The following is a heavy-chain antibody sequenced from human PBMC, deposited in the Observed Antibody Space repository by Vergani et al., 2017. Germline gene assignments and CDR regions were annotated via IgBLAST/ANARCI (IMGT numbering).Heavy chain of an antibody. V-gene: IGHV4-39*07. CDR1: GGSISSSSYY. D-gene: IGHD3-10*01. CDR2: IYYSGST. J-gene: IGHJ6*02. Sequence: QLQLQESGPGLVKPSETLSLTCTVSGGSISSSSYYWGWIRQPPGKGLGWIGSIYYSGSTYYNPSLKIRVTISVDTSKNQFSLKLSSVTAADTAVYYCARDRINRPFDSGYCMDVWGQGTTVTVSS. CDR3: ARDRINRPFDSGYCMDV.